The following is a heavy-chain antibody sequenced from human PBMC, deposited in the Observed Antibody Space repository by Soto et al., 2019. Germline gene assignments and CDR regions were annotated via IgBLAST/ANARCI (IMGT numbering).Heavy chain of an antibody. J-gene: IGHJ4*02. D-gene: IGHD3-9*01. V-gene: IGHV4-31*03. CDR3: AREDYYDTGYYVV. CDR1: GGSVSSGSYY. CDR2: IYYTGNT. Sequence: PSETLSLTCTVSGGSVSSGSYYWSWIRQHPGRGLEWIGYIYYTGNTYYNPSLKGRVTMSVDTSKNQFSLKLTSVTAADTALYYCAREDYYDTGYYVVWGQGTQVTVSS.